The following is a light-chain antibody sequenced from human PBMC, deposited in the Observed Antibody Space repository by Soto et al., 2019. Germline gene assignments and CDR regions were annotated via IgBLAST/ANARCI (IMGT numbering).Light chain of an antibody. Sequence: TPSAGSLSLSPGKIFTLSCSAGKRVRTYLSWYQVKPGQAPRLLIYDASRRASGVPARFSGSGSGTDFTLTFSSLEPEDFALSFSPERLTRPSMIFGQRIRWEIK. CDR2: DAS. V-gene: IGKV3-11*01. J-gene: IGKJ5*01. CDR1: KRVRTY. CDR3: PERLTRPSMI.